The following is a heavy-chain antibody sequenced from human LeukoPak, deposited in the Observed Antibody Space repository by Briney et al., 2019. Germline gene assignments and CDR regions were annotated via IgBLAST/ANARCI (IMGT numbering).Heavy chain of an antibody. J-gene: IGHJ6*03. Sequence: GGSLRLSCAASGFTFSSYAMSWVRQAPGKGLEWVSAISGSGGSTYYADSVKGRFTTSRDNSKNTLYLQMNSLRAEDTAVYYCAKRGNPAVGHHYLDVWGEGTTVRVSS. D-gene: IGHD2-2*01. CDR1: GFTFSSYA. V-gene: IGHV3-23*01. CDR3: AKRGNPAVGHHYLDV. CDR2: ISGSGGST.